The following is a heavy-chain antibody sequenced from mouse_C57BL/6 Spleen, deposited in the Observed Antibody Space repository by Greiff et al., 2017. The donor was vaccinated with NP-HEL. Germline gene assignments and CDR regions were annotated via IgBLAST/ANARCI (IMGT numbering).Heavy chain of an antibody. CDR1: GYSITSGYY. J-gene: IGHJ1*03. V-gene: IGHV3-6*01. CDR2: ISYDGSN. Sequence: EVHLVESGPGLVKPSQSLSLTCSVTGYSITSGYYWNWIRQFPGNKLEWMGYISYDGSNNYNPSLKNRISITRDTSKNQFFLKLNSVTTEDTATYYCARGIYYYGSSYWYFDVWGTGTTVTVSS. CDR3: ARGIYYYGSSYWYFDV. D-gene: IGHD1-1*01.